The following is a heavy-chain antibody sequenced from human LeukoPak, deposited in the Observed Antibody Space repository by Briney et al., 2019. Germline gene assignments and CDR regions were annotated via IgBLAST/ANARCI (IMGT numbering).Heavy chain of an antibody. D-gene: IGHD3-10*01. V-gene: IGHV1-2*02. Sequence: GASVKVSCKASGYTFTGYYMHWVRQAPGQGLEWMGWINPNSGGTNYAQKFQGRVTMTRDTSISTAYMKLSRLRSDDTAVYYCASRRAYGSGSKADYWGQGTLVTVSS. CDR2: INPNSGGT. J-gene: IGHJ4*02. CDR3: ASRRAYGSGSKADY. CDR1: GYTFTGYY.